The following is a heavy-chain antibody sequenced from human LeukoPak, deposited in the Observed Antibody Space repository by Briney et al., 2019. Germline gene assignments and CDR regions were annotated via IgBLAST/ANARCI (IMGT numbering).Heavy chain of an antibody. V-gene: IGHV3-11*01. CDR1: GFTFSDYY. CDR2: ISSSGSTI. J-gene: IGHJ6*02. D-gene: IGHD5-24*01. CDR3: ARGRGWLQKSRYYYGMDV. Sequence: KPGGSLRLSCAASGFTFSDYYMSWIRQAPGKGLEWVSYISSSGSTIYYADSVKGRFTISRDNAKNSLYLQMNSLRAEDTAVYYCARGRGWLQKSRYYYGMDVWGQGTTVTVSS.